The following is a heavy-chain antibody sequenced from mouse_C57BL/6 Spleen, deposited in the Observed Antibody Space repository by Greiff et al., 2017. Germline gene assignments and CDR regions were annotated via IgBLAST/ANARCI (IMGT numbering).Heavy chain of an antibody. CDR2: IYPGDGDT. CDR1: GYAFSSSW. CDR3: ARAHYYGSSYGYFDY. Sequence: VQLVESGPELVKPGASVKISCKASGYAFSSSWMNWAKQRPGKGLEWIGRIYPGDGDTNYNGKFKGKATLTADKSSSTAYMQLSSLTSEDSAVYFCARAHYYGSSYGYFDYWGQGTTLTVSS. J-gene: IGHJ2*01. V-gene: IGHV1-82*01. D-gene: IGHD1-1*01.